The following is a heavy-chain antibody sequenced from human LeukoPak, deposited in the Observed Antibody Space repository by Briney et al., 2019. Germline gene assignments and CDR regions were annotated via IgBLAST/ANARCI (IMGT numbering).Heavy chain of an antibody. CDR1: GGSISSSTSY. V-gene: IGHV4-39*07. D-gene: IGHD1-26*01. Sequence: SETLSLTCTVSGGSISSSTSYWTWIRQTPGKGLEWIGTVNYGGSTHYNPSLKSRVTISVDTSKNQFSLKLSSVTAADTAVYYGARGGSGSYFSYWGQGTLVTVSS. CDR2: VNYGGST. CDR3: ARGGSGSYFSY. J-gene: IGHJ4*02.